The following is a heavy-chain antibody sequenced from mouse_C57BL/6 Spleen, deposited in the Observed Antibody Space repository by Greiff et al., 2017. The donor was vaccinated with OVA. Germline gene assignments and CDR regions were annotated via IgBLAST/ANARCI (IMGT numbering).Heavy chain of an antibody. CDR1: GFTFSDYY. CDR3: ARVPITTVVERDWYFDV. J-gene: IGHJ1*03. Sequence: EVHLVESEGGLVQPGSSMKLSCTASGFTFSDYYMAWVRQVPEKGLEWVANINYDGSSTYYLDSLKSRFIISRDNAKNILYLQMSSLKSEDTATYYCARVPITTVVERDWYFDVWGTGTTVTVSS. CDR2: INYDGSST. D-gene: IGHD1-1*01. V-gene: IGHV5-16*01.